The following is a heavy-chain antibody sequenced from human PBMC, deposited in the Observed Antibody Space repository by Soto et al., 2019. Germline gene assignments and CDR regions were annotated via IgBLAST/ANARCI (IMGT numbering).Heavy chain of an antibody. V-gene: IGHV5-51*01. CDR2: IYPGDSHT. CDR1: GYTFSSHW. CDR3: ARHDSSGYYFDFDY. J-gene: IGHJ4*02. Sequence: PGESLKISCRGPGYTFSSHWIGWVRQMPGKGLEWMGIIYPGDSHTRYSPPFQGQVTISVDKSISTAYLQWSSLKASDTAIYYCARHDSSGYYFDFDYWGRGTLVTVSS. D-gene: IGHD3-22*01.